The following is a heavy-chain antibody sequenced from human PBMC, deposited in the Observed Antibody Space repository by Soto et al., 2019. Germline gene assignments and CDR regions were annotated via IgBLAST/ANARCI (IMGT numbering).Heavy chain of an antibody. CDR2: IYTSGST. J-gene: IGHJ5*02. D-gene: IGHD4-4*01. V-gene: IGHV4-4*07. Sequence: QVQLQESGPGLVKPSETLSLTCTVSGGSISSYYWSWIRQPAGKGLEWIGRIYTSGSTNYNPSLKTRVTMSVDTSKNQCSLKLSSVTAADTAVYYCARDEGNYVGGNWFDPWGQGTLVTVSS. CDR1: GGSISSYY. CDR3: ARDEGNYVGGNWFDP.